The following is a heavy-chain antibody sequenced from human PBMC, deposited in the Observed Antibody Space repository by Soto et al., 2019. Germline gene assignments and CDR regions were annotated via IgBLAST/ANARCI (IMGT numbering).Heavy chain of an antibody. D-gene: IGHD3-10*01. CDR3: ARDISITMVRGVITTDAFAI. Sequence: AAVKVSCKASGYTFTSYAMHWVRQAPGQRLEWMGWINAGNGNTKYSQKFQGRVTITRDTSASTAYMELSSLRSEDTAVYYCARDISITMVRGVITTDAFAIRGQGTMVTVSS. V-gene: IGHV1-3*01. J-gene: IGHJ3*02. CDR1: GYTFTSYA. CDR2: INAGNGNT.